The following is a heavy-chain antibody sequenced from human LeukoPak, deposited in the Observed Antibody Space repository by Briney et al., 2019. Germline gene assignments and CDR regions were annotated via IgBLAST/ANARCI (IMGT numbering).Heavy chain of an antibody. CDR1: GFTFSSYW. CDR2: IKQDGSEK. V-gene: IGHV3-7*01. Sequence: PGGSLRLSCAASGFTFSSYWMSWVRQAPGKGLEWVANIKQDGSEKYYVDSVKGRFTISRDNAKNSLYLQMNSLRAEDTAVYYCARSGSLYYYYYYGMGVWGQGTTVTVSS. D-gene: IGHD1-26*01. CDR3: ARSGSLYYYYYYGMGV. J-gene: IGHJ6*02.